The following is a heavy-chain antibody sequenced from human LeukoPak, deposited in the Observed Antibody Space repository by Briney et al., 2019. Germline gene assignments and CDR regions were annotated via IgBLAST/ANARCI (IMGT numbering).Heavy chain of an antibody. CDR2: ISGSGGST. CDR1: GFTFSSYA. V-gene: IGHV3-23*01. D-gene: IGHD5-18*01. CDR3: ARDKYSYGYGIDY. Sequence: PGGSLRLSCAASGFTFSSYAMSWVRQAPGKGLEWVSSISGSGGSTYYADSVKGRFTISRDNSKNTLYLQMNSLRAEDTAVYYCARDKYSYGYGIDYWGQGTLVTVSS. J-gene: IGHJ4*02.